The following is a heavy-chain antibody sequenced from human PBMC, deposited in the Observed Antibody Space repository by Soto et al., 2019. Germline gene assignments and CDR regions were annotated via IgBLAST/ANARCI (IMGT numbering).Heavy chain of an antibody. V-gene: IGHV3-48*03. J-gene: IGHJ3*02. D-gene: IGHD1-26*01. CDR1: GFTFITYE. CDR2: ISKNGIDI. CDR3: APRKYGSFNIGAFDI. Sequence: GALRVSCAASGFTFITYEINFCRQSPLKGLEWVSYISKNGIDIYYADSVKGRFTISRDNANNSLFLQMDSLRPEDTAVYYCAPRKYGSFNIGAFDIWGQGTMVTVSS.